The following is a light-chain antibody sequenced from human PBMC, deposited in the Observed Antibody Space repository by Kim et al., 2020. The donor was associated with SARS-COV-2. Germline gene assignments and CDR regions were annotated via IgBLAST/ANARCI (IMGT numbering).Light chain of an antibody. V-gene: IGKV3-11*01. CDR2: DAS. Sequence: SPGERATLSCRASQNINNYVAWYQQKPGRAPRVLIYDASNRAPGIPARFSGSGSGTDFTLTISALQPEDFAVYYCQQRSNWPHLTFGGGTKVEIK. CDR3: QQRSNWPHLT. CDR1: QNINNY. J-gene: IGKJ4*01.